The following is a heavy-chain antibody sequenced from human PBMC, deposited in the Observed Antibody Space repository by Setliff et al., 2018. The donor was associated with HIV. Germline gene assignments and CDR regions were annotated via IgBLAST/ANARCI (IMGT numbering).Heavy chain of an antibody. CDR2: ISSSSSYT. D-gene: IGHD3-22*01. V-gene: IGHV3-21*04. CDR1: GFTFSSYS. CDR3: AKDLVYYDSSGDLDY. Sequence: SCAASGFTFSSYSMNWVRQAPGKGLEWVSYISSSSSYTHYADSVKGRFTISRDNVKNSLYLQMNSLRAEDTAVYYCAKDLVYYDSSGDLDYWGQGTLVTVSS. J-gene: IGHJ4*02.